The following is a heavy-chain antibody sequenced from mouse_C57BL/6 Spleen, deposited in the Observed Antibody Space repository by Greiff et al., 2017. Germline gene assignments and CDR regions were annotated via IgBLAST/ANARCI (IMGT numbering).Heavy chain of an antibody. Sequence: QVQLQQPGAELVRPGTSVKLSCKASGYTFTSYWMHWVKQRPGQGLAWIGVIDPSDSYTNYNQKFKGKATLTVDTSSSTAYMQLSSLTAEDSAVYYCARGAGTDYWGQGTTLTVSS. V-gene: IGHV1-59*01. D-gene: IGHD4-1*01. CDR3: ARGAGTDY. J-gene: IGHJ2*01. CDR1: GYTFTSYW. CDR2: IDPSDSYT.